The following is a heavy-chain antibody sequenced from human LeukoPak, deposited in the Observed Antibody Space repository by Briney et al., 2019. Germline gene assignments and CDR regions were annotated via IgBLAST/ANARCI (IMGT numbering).Heavy chain of an antibody. D-gene: IGHD2-8*01. V-gene: IGHV4-34*01. CDR2: INHSGST. CDR3: ARGGGYCTNGVCYLVSYYYYYYMDV. J-gene: IGHJ6*03. Sequence: SETLSLTCAVYGGSFSGYYWSWIRQPPGKGLEWIGEINHSGSTNYNPSLKSRVTISVDTSKNQFSLKLNSVTAADTAVYYCARGGGYCTNGVCYLVSYYYYYYMDVWGKGTTVTVSS. CDR1: GGSFSGYY.